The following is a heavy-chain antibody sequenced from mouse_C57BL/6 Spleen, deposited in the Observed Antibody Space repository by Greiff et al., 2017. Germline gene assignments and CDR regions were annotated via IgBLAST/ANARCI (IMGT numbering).Heavy chain of an antibody. CDR2: IRNKANGYTT. D-gene: IGHD1-1*01. Sequence: EVKLVESGGGLVQPGGSLSLSCAASGFTFTDYYMSWVRQPPGKALEWLGFIRNKANGYTTEYSAPVKGRFTISRDNSQSILYLQVNALRAEDSATYYCARYRTTVGYYFDYWGQGTTLTVSS. CDR3: ARYRTTVGYYFDY. J-gene: IGHJ2*01. V-gene: IGHV7-3*01. CDR1: GFTFTDYY.